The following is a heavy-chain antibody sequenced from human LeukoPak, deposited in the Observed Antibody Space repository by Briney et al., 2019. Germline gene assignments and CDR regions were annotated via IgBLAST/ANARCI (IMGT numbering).Heavy chain of an antibody. J-gene: IGHJ6*02. V-gene: IGHV4-34*01. D-gene: IGHD6-19*01. CDR3: ARFKAVAGSTHSYYYYGMDV. Sequence: RASETLSLTCAVYGGSFSGYYWSWIRQPPGKGLEWIGEINHSGSTNCNPSLKSRVTISVDTSKNQFSLKLSSVTAADTAVYYCARFKAVAGSTHSYYYYGMDVWGQGTTVTVSS. CDR2: INHSGST. CDR1: GGSFSGYY.